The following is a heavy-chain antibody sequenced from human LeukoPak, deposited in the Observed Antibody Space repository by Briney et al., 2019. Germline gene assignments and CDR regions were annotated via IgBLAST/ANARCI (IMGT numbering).Heavy chain of an antibody. Sequence: ASVKVSCKASGYTFTSYDINWVRQATGQGLEWMGWMNPNSGNTGYAQKFQGRVTMTRNTSISTAYMELSSLRAEDTAVYYCARCLAIFGVVIMRLPYYFGYWGQGTLVTVSS. D-gene: IGHD3-3*01. CDR2: MNPNSGNT. CDR1: GYTFTSYD. V-gene: IGHV1-8*01. CDR3: ARCLAIFGVVIMRLPYYFGY. J-gene: IGHJ4*02.